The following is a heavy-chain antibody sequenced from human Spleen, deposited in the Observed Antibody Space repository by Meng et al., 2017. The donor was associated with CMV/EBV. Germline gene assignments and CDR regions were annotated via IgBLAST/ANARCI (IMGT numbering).Heavy chain of an antibody. CDR2: ISYDGSNK. V-gene: IGHV3-30-3*01. CDR1: GFTFSSYA. D-gene: IGHD6-19*01. J-gene: IGHJ4*02. Sequence: QVQLGESGGGVVQPGRSLRLSCAASGFTFSSYAMHWVRQAPGKGLEWVAVISYDGSNKYYADSVKGRFTISRDNSKNTLYLQMNSLRAEDTAVYYCARPPGQWWGQGTLVTVSS. CDR3: ARPPGQW.